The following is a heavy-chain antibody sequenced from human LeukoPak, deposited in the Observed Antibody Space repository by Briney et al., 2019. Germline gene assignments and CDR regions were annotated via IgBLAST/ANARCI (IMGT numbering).Heavy chain of an antibody. CDR1: GASFNSDDQY. J-gene: IGHJ4*02. CDR2: IHPSGML. V-gene: IGHV4-31*03. D-gene: IGHD3-22*01. CDR3: SRGLDSRKLGY. Sequence: SETLSLTCTVSGASFNSDDQYWNWIRQSPGKGLEWIGSIHPSGMLYNNPSLESRVTMSRDTSKNQFPLNLNSATAADTAVYFCSRGLDSRKLGYWGQGILVTVSS.